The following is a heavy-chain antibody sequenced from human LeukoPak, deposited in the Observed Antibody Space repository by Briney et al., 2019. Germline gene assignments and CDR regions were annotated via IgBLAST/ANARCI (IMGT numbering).Heavy chain of an antibody. D-gene: IGHD5-12*01. CDR1: GGTFSSYA. Sequence: ASGKVSCKASGGTFSSYAISWVRQAPGQGLEWMGGIIPIFGTANYAQKFQGRVTITADESTSTAYMELSSLRSEDTAVYYCAAGQGGVYSGYDTNFDYWGQGTLVTVSS. CDR2: IIPIFGTA. V-gene: IGHV1-69*13. J-gene: IGHJ4*02. CDR3: AAGQGGVYSGYDTNFDY.